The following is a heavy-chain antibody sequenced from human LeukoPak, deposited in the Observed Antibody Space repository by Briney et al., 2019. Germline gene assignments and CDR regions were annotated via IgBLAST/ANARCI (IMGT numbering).Heavy chain of an antibody. CDR2: IRYDGSDK. V-gene: IGHV3-30*02. D-gene: IGHD1-26*01. Sequence: GGSLRLSCAASRFTFNNYGMHWVRQAPGKGLEWVAFIRYDGSDKYYADSVKGRFTISRDNSKNTLYLQMNSLRAEDTAVYYCARRVGALYYLDYWGQGTLVTVSS. J-gene: IGHJ4*02. CDR3: ARRVGALYYLDY. CDR1: RFTFNNYG.